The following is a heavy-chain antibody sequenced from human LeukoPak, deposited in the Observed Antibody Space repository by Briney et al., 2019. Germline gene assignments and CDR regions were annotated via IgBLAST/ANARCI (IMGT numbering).Heavy chain of an antibody. J-gene: IGHJ4*02. CDR3: ATGYYGSGTGVDY. V-gene: IGHV1-18*04. D-gene: IGHD3-10*01. CDR1: GDTFSPYT. CDR2: ISAYNGNT. Sequence: GASVKVSCKASGDTFSPYTFSWVRQAPGQGLEWMGWISAYNGNTNYAQKLQGRVTMTTDTSTSTAYMELSSLRSEDTAVYYCATGYYGSGTGVDYWGQGTLVTVSS.